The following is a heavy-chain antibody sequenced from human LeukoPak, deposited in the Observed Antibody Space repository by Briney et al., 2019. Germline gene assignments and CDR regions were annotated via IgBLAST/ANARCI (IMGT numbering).Heavy chain of an antibody. V-gene: IGHV3-30*02. Sequence: GGSLRLSCAASGFTFSSYGMHWVRQAPGKGLEWVAFIRYDGSNKYYADSVKGRFTISRDNSKNTLYLQKNSLRAEDAAVYYCAREQQGRRAAFDYWGQGTPVTVSS. CDR2: IRYDGSNK. J-gene: IGHJ4*02. CDR1: GFTFSSYG. CDR3: AREQQGRRAAFDY. D-gene: IGHD1-1*01.